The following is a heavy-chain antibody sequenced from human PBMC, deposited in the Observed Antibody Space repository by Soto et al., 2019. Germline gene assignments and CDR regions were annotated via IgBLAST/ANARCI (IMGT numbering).Heavy chain of an antibody. V-gene: IGHV1-8*01. J-gene: IGHJ6*02. CDR3: ARGGYSYGYGMDV. D-gene: IGHD5-18*01. Sequence: ASVKVSCKASGYTFTIYDINCVLQSTGQGLEWLGWMIPTSGSTGYAQKFQGRVTMTGSTSIGTAYLELSSLTSEDTAVYYCARGGYSYGYGMDVWGQGTTVTVSS. CDR2: MIPTSGST. CDR1: GYTFTIYD.